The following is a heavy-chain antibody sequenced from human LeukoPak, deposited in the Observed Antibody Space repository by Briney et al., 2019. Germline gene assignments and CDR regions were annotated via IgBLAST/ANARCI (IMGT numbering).Heavy chain of an antibody. J-gene: IGHJ5*02. CDR3: ARGLSSSWYVLRGHPNWFDP. V-gene: IGHV4-30-4*01. CDR2: IYYSGST. CDR1: GGSTSSGDYY. D-gene: IGHD6-13*01. Sequence: PSETLSFTCTVSGGSTSSGDYYWSWIRQPPGKGLEWIGYIYYSGSTYYNPSLKSRVTISVDTSKNQFSLKLSSVTAADTAVYYCARGLSSSWYVLRGHPNWFDPCGRATLVTVSS.